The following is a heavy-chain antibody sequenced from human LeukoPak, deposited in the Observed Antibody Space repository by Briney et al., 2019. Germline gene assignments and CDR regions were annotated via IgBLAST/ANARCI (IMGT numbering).Heavy chain of an antibody. CDR1: GFTFSSYG. D-gene: IGHD3-22*01. CDR3: AKDDPNSSGFFDY. J-gene: IGHJ4*02. Sequence: SGGSLRLSCATSGFTFSSYGMHWVRQAPGKGLEWVAVISYDGSNKYYADSVKGRFTISRDNSKNTLYLQMNSLRAEDTAVYYCAKDDPNSSGFFDYWGQGTLVTVSS. CDR2: ISYDGSNK. V-gene: IGHV3-30*18.